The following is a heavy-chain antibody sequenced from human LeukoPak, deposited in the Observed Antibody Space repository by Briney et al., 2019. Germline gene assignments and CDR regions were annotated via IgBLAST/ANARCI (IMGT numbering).Heavy chain of an antibody. D-gene: IGHD4-17*01. J-gene: IGHJ3*02. V-gene: IGHV5-51*01. CDR1: GYTFTRYW. CDR2: IYPSDSDV. Sequence: GESLKISCRVSGYTFTRYWIGWVRQMPGKGLEWMGMIYPSDSDVRLSPSFQGQVTISADKSISTAYLQWSSLKASDTAMYYCARLYGDKNAFDIWGQGTMVTVSS. CDR3: ARLYGDKNAFDI.